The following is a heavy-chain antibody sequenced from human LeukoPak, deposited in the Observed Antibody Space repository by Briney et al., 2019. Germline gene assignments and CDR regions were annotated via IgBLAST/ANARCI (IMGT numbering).Heavy chain of an antibody. V-gene: IGHV3-15*01. CDR2: IKTKAAGGST. CDR1: EFTFSNAW. D-gene: IGHD5-12*01. CDR3: TLGPIVAGEAFDY. J-gene: IGHJ4*02. Sequence: GGSLRLSCAASEFTFSNAWMNWVRQAPGKGLEWVCRIKTKAAGGSTEYAAHGKGSFTIARYDSKHTLYMKMNSLKTKDTAVFDCTLGPIVAGEAFDYWGQGTLVTVSS.